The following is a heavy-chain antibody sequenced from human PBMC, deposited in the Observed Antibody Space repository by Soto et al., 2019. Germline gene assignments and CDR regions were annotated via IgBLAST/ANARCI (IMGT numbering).Heavy chain of an antibody. J-gene: IGHJ1*01. V-gene: IGHV3-30*18. Sequence: QVQLVESGGGVVQPGRSLRLSCAAFGFTFSTYDMHWVRQAPGKGLEWVAVISYDGSNEYYADSVKGRFTISRDSFKNTLYLQMNSLRAEDTAVYYCAKPGDDYGYFRHWGQGTLVTVSS. CDR2: ISYDGSNE. CDR1: GFTFSTYD. D-gene: IGHD4-17*01. CDR3: AKPGDDYGYFRH.